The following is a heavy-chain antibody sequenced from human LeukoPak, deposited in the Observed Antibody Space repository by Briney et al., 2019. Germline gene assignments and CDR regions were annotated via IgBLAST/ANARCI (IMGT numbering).Heavy chain of an antibody. J-gene: IGHJ3*02. Sequence: PSETLSLTCTVSGASISSSTDYWGWIRQPPGKGLEWIANIYYSGSTYYNPSLKSRVTISVDTSKNQFSLKLSSVTAADTAVYYCARGTNMYYYDSRGLHAFDIWGQGTMVTVSS. CDR1: GASISSSTDY. CDR2: IYYSGST. CDR3: ARGTNMYYYDSRGLHAFDI. D-gene: IGHD3-22*01. V-gene: IGHV4-39*01.